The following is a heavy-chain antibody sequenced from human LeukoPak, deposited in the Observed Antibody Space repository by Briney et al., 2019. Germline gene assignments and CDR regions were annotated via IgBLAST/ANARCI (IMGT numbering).Heavy chain of an antibody. D-gene: IGHD1-26*01. V-gene: IGHV3-48*04. CDR3: ARSATPDY. CDR1: GFTFSRYG. Sequence: GGSLRLSCAASGFTFSRYGMNWVRQAPGKGLEWVSYISSSGSTIYYADSLRGRFTISRDNAKNSLYLQMNSLGAQDTAMYYCARSATPDYWGQGTLVTVSS. J-gene: IGHJ4*02. CDR2: ISSSGSTI.